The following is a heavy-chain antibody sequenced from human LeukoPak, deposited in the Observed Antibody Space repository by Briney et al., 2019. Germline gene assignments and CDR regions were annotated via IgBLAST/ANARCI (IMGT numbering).Heavy chain of an antibody. Sequence: PSETLSLTCAVYGGSFSGYYWSWIRQPPGKRLEWIGHIYYSGSTNYNPSLKSRVTISVDTSKNQFSLKLSSVTAADTAVYCASRSSIWSGYQDTLYYFDSWGQGTLVTVSS. CDR2: IYYSGST. V-gene: IGHV4-59*01. D-gene: IGHD3-3*01. J-gene: IGHJ4*02. CDR3: ASRSSIWSGYQDTLYYFDS. CDR1: GGSFSGYY.